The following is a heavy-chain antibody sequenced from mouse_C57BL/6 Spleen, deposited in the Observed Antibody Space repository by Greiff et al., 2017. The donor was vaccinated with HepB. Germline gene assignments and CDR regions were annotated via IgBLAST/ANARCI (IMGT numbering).Heavy chain of an antibody. J-gene: IGHJ4*01. CDR3: ATSYYSNYKAMDY. CDR1: GFTFSDYG. V-gene: IGHV5-17*01. CDR2: ISSGSSTF. D-gene: IGHD2-5*01. Sequence: EVHLVESGGGLVKPGGSLKLSCAASGFTFSDYGMHWVRQAPEKGLEWVAYISSGSSTFYYADTVKGRFTISRDNAKNTLFLQMTSLRSEDTAMYYCATSYYSNYKAMDYWGQGTSVTVSS.